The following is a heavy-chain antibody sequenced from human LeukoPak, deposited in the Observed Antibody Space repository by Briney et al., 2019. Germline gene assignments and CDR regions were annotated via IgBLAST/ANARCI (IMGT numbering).Heavy chain of an antibody. Sequence: SETLSLTCTVPGGSISSYYWSWIRQPAGKGLEWIGRIYSSGSTNYNPSLKSRVTMSVDTSKNQFSLKLSSVTAADTAVYYCARGPYCTSTSCYLDYWGQGTLVTVSS. D-gene: IGHD2-2*01. CDR2: IYSSGST. CDR3: ARGPYCTSTSCYLDY. CDR1: GGSISSYY. V-gene: IGHV4-4*07. J-gene: IGHJ4*02.